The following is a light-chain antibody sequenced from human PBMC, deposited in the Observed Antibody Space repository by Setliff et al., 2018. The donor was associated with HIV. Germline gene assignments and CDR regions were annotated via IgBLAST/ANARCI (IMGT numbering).Light chain of an antibody. CDR1: TGAVTSGHY. Sequence: QAVVTQEPSLTVSPGGTVTLTCGSSTGAVTSGHYPYWFQQKPGQAPRTLIYDTSNKHSWTPARFSGSLLGGKAALTLSGAQPGDEAEYYCMLSYGGAYVGFGGGTKVT. V-gene: IGLV7-46*01. CDR2: DTS. J-gene: IGLJ2*01. CDR3: MLSYGGAYVG.